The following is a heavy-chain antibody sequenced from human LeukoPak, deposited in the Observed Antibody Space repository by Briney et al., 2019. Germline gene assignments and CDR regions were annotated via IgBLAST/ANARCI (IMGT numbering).Heavy chain of an antibody. CDR3: AGDLRGGYYVMDV. CDR1: GFTFSRDW. J-gene: IGHJ6*02. V-gene: IGHV3-74*03. CDR2: ISDDGSIT. Sequence: PAGSLRLSCAASGFTFSRDWMHWVRQAPGKGLVWVSRISDDGSITTYADSVQGRFTISRDNAKNSLYLQMNSLRAEDTAVYYCAGDLRGGYYVMDVWGQGTTVTVSS. D-gene: IGHD3-16*01.